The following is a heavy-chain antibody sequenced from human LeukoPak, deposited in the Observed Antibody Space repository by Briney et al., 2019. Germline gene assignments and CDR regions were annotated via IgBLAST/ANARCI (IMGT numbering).Heavy chain of an antibody. Sequence: GGSLRLSCAASGFTFSSYGMHWVRQAPGKGLEWVAFIRYDGSNKYYADSVKGRFTISRDNSKNTLYLQMNSLRAEDTAVYYCAKVGDSSSWYFDYWGQGTLVTVSS. J-gene: IGHJ4*02. CDR3: AKVGDSSSWYFDY. D-gene: IGHD6-13*01. CDR1: GFTFSSYG. CDR2: IRYDGSNK. V-gene: IGHV3-30*02.